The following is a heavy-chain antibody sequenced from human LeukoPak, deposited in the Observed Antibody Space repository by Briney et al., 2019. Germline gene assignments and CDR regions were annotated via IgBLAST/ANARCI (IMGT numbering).Heavy chain of an antibody. V-gene: IGHV3-48*04. CDR1: GFTFSNYS. J-gene: IGHJ4*02. CDR3: ARDWFGTDY. Sequence: GSLRLSCAASGFTFSNYSMDWVRQAPGKGLEWVSYITRSSSTKFYADSVKGRFTISRDNAKNSLYLQMNSLRAEDTAVYYCARDWFGTDYWGQGTLVTVSS. D-gene: IGHD3-10*01. CDR2: ITRSSSTK.